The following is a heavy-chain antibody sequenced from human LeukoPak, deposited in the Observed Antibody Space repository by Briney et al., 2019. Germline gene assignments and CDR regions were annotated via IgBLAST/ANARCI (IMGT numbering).Heavy chain of an antibody. Sequence: GGSLRLSCAASGFTISSYNMNWVRQTPGKGLEWVSSISTSSDYIYYADSVKGRFTISRDNAKNSLYLQMNSLRAEDTAVYYCARDTDCYYYMDVWGKGTTVTVSS. CDR2: ISTSSDYI. CDR3: ARDTDCYYYMDV. CDR1: GFTISSYN. V-gene: IGHV3-21*01. J-gene: IGHJ6*03.